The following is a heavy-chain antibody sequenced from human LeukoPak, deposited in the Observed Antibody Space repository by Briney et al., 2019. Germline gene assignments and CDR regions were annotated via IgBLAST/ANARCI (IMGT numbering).Heavy chain of an antibody. CDR3: ARVAFQIGDPDY. D-gene: IGHD4-17*01. CDR1: GYTFTSYD. CDR2: IIPIFGTA. Sequence: ASVKVSCKASGYTFTSYDINWVRQATGQGLEWMGGIIPIFGTANYAQKFQGRVTITADKSTSTAYMELSSLRSEDTAVYYCARVAFQIGDPDYWGQGTLVTVSS. V-gene: IGHV1-69*06. J-gene: IGHJ4*02.